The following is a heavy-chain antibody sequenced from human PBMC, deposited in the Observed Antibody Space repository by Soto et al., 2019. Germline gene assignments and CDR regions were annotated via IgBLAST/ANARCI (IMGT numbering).Heavy chain of an antibody. CDR3: ARFRGDSYYYYYYGMDV. V-gene: IGHV4-34*01. D-gene: IGHD2-21*02. Sequence: SETLSLTCAVYGGSFSGYYWSWIRQPPGKGLEWIGEINHSGSTNYNPSLKSRVTISVDTSKNQFSLKLSSVTAADTAVYYCARFRGDSYYYYYYGMDVWGQGTTVTVSS. J-gene: IGHJ6*02. CDR1: GGSFSGYY. CDR2: INHSGST.